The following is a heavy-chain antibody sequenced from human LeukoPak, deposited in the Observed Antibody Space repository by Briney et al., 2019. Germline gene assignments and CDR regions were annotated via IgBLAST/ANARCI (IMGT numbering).Heavy chain of an antibody. D-gene: IGHD1-26*01. J-gene: IGHJ3*02. Sequence: GRSLRLSCAASGFTFSSYGMHWVRQAPGKGLEWVAVISYDGSNKYYADSLKGRFTISRDNAKNSLYLQLNSLRAEDTAVYYCARESGGDLGEAFDIWGQGTMVTISS. CDR1: GFTFSSYG. CDR3: ARESGGDLGEAFDI. V-gene: IGHV3-30*03. CDR2: ISYDGSNK.